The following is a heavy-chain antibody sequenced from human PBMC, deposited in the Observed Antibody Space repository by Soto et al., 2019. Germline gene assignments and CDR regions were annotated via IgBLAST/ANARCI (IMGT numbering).Heavy chain of an antibody. Sequence: QVQLQESGPGLVKPSQTLSLPCTVSGASISSGGYYWSWIRQHPGKGLEWIGYIYYSGSTYYNPFLKSRVTISVDTPKNQFSLQLSSVPAADTAVYYCARVFGFGGMDVWGQGTTVTVSS. V-gene: IGHV4-31*03. CDR2: IYYSGST. D-gene: IGHD3-10*01. CDR3: ARVFGFGGMDV. CDR1: GASISSGGYY. J-gene: IGHJ6*02.